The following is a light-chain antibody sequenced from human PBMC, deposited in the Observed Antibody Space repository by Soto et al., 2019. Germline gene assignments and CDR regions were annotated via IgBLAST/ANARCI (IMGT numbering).Light chain of an antibody. CDR3: QPYYTPPVT. V-gene: IGKV4-1*01. J-gene: IGKJ4*01. CDR1: RSVLYSANNKNY. Sequence: DIVMTQSPDSLAVSLGERATINCKSSRSVLYSANNKNYLAWYQQKPGQPPKLLIYWASTRESGVPDRFSGSGSGTDFTLTISSLQPADVAVYYYQPYYTPPVTFGGGTKVEIK. CDR2: WAS.